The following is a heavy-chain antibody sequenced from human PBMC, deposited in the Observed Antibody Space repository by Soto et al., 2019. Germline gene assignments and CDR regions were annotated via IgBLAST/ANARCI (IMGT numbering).Heavy chain of an antibody. CDR1: GDSISSGRYY. Sequence: SETLSLTCTVSGDSISSGRYYWNWVRQRPGKGLEWIGYIHYTGNTNYNPSLKSRVTISVDTSKNQFSLKLTSVTAADTAVYYCARDKITGLFDYWGQGTLVTVSS. V-gene: IGHV4-31*03. CDR3: ARDKITGLFDY. CDR2: IHYTGNT. D-gene: IGHD2-8*02. J-gene: IGHJ4*02.